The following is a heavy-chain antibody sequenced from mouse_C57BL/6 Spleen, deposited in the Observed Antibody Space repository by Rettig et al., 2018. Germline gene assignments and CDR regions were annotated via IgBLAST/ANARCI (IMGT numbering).Heavy chain of an antibody. CDR3: ARLYGNYPSYFDY. Sequence: CKASGYSFTGYYMNWVKQSPEKSLEWIGEINPSTGGTTYNQKFKAKATLTVDKSSSTAYMQLKSLTSEDSAVYYCARLYGNYPSYFDYWGQGTTLTVSS. J-gene: IGHJ2*01. D-gene: IGHD2-1*01. CDR1: GYSFTGYY. CDR2: INPSTGGT. V-gene: IGHV1-42*01.